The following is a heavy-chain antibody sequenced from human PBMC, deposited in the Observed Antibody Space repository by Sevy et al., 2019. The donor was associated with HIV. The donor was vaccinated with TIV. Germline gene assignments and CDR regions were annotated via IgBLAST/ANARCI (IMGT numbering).Heavy chain of an antibody. CDR2: IYSGGST. CDR1: RFTVSSNY. V-gene: IGHV3-53*01. D-gene: IGHD1-26*01. Sequence: GGSLRLSCAASRFTVSSNYMSWVRQAPGKGLEWVSVIYSGGSTYYADSVKGRFTISRDNSKNTLYLQMNSLRAEDTAVYYCARESYLYYYGMDVWGQGTTVTVSS. J-gene: IGHJ6*02. CDR3: ARESYLYYYGMDV.